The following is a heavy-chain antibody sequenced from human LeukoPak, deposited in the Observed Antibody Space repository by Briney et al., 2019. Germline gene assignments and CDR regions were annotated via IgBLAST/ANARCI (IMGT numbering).Heavy chain of an antibody. D-gene: IGHD6-13*01. Sequence: GGSLRLSCAASGFTFSSYWMSWVRQAPGKGLEWVANIKQDGSEKYYVDSVKGRFTISRDNAKNSLYLQINSLRAEDTAVYYCARGTAAAKIDYWGQGTLVTVSS. V-gene: IGHV3-7*01. J-gene: IGHJ4*02. CDR2: IKQDGSEK. CDR3: ARGTAAAKIDY. CDR1: GFTFSSYW.